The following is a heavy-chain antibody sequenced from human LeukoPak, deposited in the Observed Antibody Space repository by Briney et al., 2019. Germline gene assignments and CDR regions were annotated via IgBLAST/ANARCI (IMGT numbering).Heavy chain of an antibody. J-gene: IGHJ6*02. D-gene: IGHD2-2*01. CDR3: ARLKCISTTCPSRYVMDV. Sequence: SGPTLVKPTQTLTLTCTFSGFSLSTSGMRVSWIRQPPGKGLEYIGYIYYSGSTNYNPSLKSRVTISVDTSKDQFSLNLTSVTAADTAVYYCARLKCISTTCPSRYVMDVWGQGTTVTVSS. CDR2: IYYSGST. V-gene: IGHV4-61*08. CDR1: GFSLSTSGMR.